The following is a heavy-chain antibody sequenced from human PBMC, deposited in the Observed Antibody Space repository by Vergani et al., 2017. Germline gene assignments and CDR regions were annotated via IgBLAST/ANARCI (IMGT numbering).Heavy chain of an antibody. V-gene: IGHV3-74*01. J-gene: IGHJ5*02. D-gene: IGHD4-11*01. CDR1: GFTFSNYW. CDR3: VRDHIQLVDP. CDR2: IDSDGSGT. Sequence: EVQLVESGGGLVQPGGSLRLSCAASGFTFSNYWMHWVRQAPGKGLEWISQIDSDGSGTSYADSVKGRFTSFRDNTKNTLYLQMNSLRAEDTAVYYCVRDHIQLVDPWGQGTLVTVFS.